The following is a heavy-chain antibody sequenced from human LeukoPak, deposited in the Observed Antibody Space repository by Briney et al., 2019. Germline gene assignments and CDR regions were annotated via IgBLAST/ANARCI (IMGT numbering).Heavy chain of an antibody. D-gene: IGHD6-19*01. CDR3: ARASGIYGSGWYFDY. CDR2: INGGGYNT. J-gene: IGHJ4*02. Sequence: PGGSLRLSCAASGFTFNNYVMSWVRQAPGKGLEWVSTINGGGYNTYYADSVKGRFIISRDNSKNTLSLQVNTLRAEDTAVYYCARASGIYGSGWYFDYWGQGTLVTVSS. CDR1: GFTFNNYV. V-gene: IGHV3-23*01.